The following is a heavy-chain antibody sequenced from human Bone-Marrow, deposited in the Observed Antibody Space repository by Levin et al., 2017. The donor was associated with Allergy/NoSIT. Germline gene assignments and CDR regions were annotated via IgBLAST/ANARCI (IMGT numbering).Heavy chain of an antibody. CDR2: ISYDGSNK. CDR1: GFTFSSYG. V-gene: IGHV3-30*18. Sequence: GGSLRLSCAASGFTFSSYGMHWVRQAPGKGLEWVAVISYDGSNKYYADSVKGRFTISRDNSKNTLYLQMNSLRAEDTAVYYCAKDGGAPNYYFDYWGQGTLVTVSS. CDR3: AKDGGAPNYYFDY. J-gene: IGHJ4*02. D-gene: IGHD1-1*01.